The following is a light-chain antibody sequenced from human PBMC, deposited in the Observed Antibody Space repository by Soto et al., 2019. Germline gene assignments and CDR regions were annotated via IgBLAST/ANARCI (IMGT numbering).Light chain of an antibody. CDR2: GIS. V-gene: IGKV3-20*01. CDR1: QSVTNSF. Sequence: ETVLTQSPGTLSVSLGERATLSCRASQSVTNSFFAWYQHKPGQAPRLLIYGISSRATGIPDRFSGSGSGTDFTLTISRLEPEDLVVYYCQQYSTLPHTFGQGTKVDIK. J-gene: IGKJ2*01. CDR3: QQYSTLPHT.